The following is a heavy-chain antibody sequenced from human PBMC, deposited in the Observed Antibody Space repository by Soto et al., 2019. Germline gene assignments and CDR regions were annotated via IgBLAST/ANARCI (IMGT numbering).Heavy chain of an antibody. V-gene: IGHV4-31*03. Sequence: QVKLQESGPGLVKPSQTLSLTCTVSNGSISSSGYYWSWIRQHPGQGLEWIGYIYYSGNTYYNPSLKSRVTISVDTSKNQFSLKLGSVTAADTAMYYCAGGSSRSWFDPWGQGTLVTVPS. D-gene: IGHD6-6*01. J-gene: IGHJ5*02. CDR1: NGSISSSGYY. CDR2: IYYSGNT. CDR3: AGGSSRSWFDP.